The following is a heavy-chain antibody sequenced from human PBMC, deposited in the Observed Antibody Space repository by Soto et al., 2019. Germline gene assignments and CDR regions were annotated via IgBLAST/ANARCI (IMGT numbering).Heavy chain of an antibody. J-gene: IGHJ6*02. Sequence: PGGSLRLSCAASGFTLSGYSMHWVRQAPGKVLEWVAVTSHDGSNNYYAYSVKGRFTISRDNSKNTLYLQMAGLRPEDTAVYFCVRDTHLVATTHYSSYGLDVWGQGTTVTVSS. CDR1: GFTLSGYS. CDR3: VRDTHLVATTHYSSYGLDV. V-gene: IGHV3-30-3*01. D-gene: IGHD1-26*01. CDR2: TSHDGSNN.